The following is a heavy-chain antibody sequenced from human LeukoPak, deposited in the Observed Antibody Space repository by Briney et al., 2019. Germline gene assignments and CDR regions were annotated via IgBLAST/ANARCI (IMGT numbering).Heavy chain of an antibody. CDR3: ARDLERIPSNYWYFDL. CDR2: IIPILGIA. Sequence: SVKVSCKASGGTFSSYAISWVRQAPGQGLEWMGRIIPILGIANYAQKFQGRVTITADKSTSTAYMELSSLRSEDTAVYYCARDLERIPSNYWYFDLWGRGTLVTVSS. J-gene: IGHJ2*01. V-gene: IGHV1-69*04. CDR1: GGTFSSYA. D-gene: IGHD2-2*02.